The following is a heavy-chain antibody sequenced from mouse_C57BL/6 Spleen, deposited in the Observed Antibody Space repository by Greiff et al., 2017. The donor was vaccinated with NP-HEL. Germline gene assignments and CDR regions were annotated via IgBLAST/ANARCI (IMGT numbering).Heavy chain of an antibody. CDR3: ARGDGYYDAMDY. V-gene: IGHV1-26*01. CDR1: GYTFTDYY. CDR2: INPNNGGT. Sequence: VQLQQSGPELVKPGASVKISCKASGYTFTDYYMNWVKQSHGKSLEWIGDINPNNGGTSYNQKFKGKATLTVDKSSSTAYMELRSLTSEDSAVYYCARGDGYYDAMDYWGQGTSVTVSS. D-gene: IGHD2-3*01. J-gene: IGHJ4*01.